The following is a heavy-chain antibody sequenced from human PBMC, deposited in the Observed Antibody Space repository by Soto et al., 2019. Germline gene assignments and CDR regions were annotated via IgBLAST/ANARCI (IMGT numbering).Heavy chain of an antibody. J-gene: IGHJ4*02. V-gene: IGHV4-31*03. Sequence: PSETLSLTCSVSGGSISTVGHYWTWIRQPPGKGLEWIGSIYHTGSTYYSKSLRSRLTMSVDTSKSQFSLRLSSVTAADTAVYYCARETGTLRSRNCDSWGQGSLVPVSS. CDR2: IYHTGST. D-gene: IGHD7-27*01. CDR3: ARETGTLRSRNCDS. CDR1: GGSISTVGHY.